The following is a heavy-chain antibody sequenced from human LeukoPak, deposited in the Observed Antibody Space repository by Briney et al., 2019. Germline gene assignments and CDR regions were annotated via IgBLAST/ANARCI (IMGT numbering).Heavy chain of an antibody. CDR2: IIPIFGTA. CDR3: ARGLLYSNYYYMDV. V-gene: IGHV1-69*05. Sequence: ASVKVSCKASGGTFSSYAISWVRQAPGQGLEWMGRIIPIFGTANYAQKFQGRVTITTDESTSTAYMELSSLRSGDTAVYYCARGLLYSNYYYMDVWGKGTTVTVSS. CDR1: GGTFSSYA. D-gene: IGHD2-21*01. J-gene: IGHJ6*03.